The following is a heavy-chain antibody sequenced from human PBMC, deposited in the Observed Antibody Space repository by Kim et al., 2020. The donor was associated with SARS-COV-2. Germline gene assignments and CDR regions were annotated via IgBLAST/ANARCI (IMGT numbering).Heavy chain of an antibody. CDR3: ARGTAYGYVGYYYYYGMDV. V-gene: IGHV1-69*13. J-gene: IGHJ6*02. CDR1: GGTFSSYA. D-gene: IGHD5-18*01. CDR2: IIPIFGTA. Sequence: SVKVSCKASGGTFSSYAISWVRQAAGQGLEWMGGIIPIFGTANYAQKFQGRVTITADESTSTAYMELSSLRSEDTAVYYCARGTAYGYVGYYYYYGMDVWGQGTTVTVSS.